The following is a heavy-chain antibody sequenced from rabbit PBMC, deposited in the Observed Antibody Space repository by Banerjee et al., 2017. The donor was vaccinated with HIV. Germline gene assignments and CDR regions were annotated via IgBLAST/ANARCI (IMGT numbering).Heavy chain of an antibody. CDR1: GLDFSSRYW. V-gene: IGHV1S45*01. D-gene: IGHD4-2*01. CDR2: IYTGSGSA. CDR3: AREESDGGYGGAGYDL. Sequence: QEQLVEYGGDLVQPEGSLTLTCKASGLDFSSRYWICWVRQAPGKGLEWIACIYTGSGSALYVSWAKGRFTISKTSSTTVTLQMTSLTAADTATYFCAREESDGGYGGAGYDLWGPGTLVTVS. J-gene: IGHJ4*01.